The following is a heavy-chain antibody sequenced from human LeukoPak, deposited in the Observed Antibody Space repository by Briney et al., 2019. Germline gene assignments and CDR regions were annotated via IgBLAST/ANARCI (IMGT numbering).Heavy chain of an antibody. V-gene: IGHV4-30-2*01. CDR3: ARAELYDYVWGSYRYMGAFDI. Sequence: SETLSLTCAVYGGSFSGYYWSWIRQPPGKGLEWIGYIYHSGSTYYNPSLKSRVTISVDRSKNQFSLKLSSVTAADTAVYYCARAELYDYVWGSYRYMGAFDIWGQGTMVTVSS. D-gene: IGHD3-16*02. CDR1: GGSFSGYY. J-gene: IGHJ3*02. CDR2: IYHSGST.